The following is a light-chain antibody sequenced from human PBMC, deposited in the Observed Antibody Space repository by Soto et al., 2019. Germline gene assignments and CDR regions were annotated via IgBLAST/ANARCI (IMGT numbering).Light chain of an antibody. CDR3: QHYNSYSEA. J-gene: IGKJ1*01. CDR1: HTIRSW. Sequence: DIQMTQSPSTLSVSAGDRVTITCRASHTIRSWLAWYQQKPGKAPKLLIYKASTLKSGVPSSFSGSGSGTEFTLTISSLQPDDFATYYCQHYNSYSEAFGQGTKVDI. V-gene: IGKV1-5*03. CDR2: KAS.